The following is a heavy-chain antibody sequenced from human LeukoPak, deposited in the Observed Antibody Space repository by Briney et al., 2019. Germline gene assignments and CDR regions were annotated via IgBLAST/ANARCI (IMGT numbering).Heavy chain of an antibody. D-gene: IGHD3-22*01. CDR2: INQDGSLK. V-gene: IGHV3-7*01. CDR1: GFTFSRYW. Sequence: PGGSLRLSCVTSGFTFSRYWLEWVRQAPGKGLEWVANINQDGSLKNYVDSVKGRFTISRDNAKNSLYLQMSSLRAEDTAVYYCTKYPDNSGYGDYWGQGTLLTVSS. CDR3: TKYPDNSGYGDY. J-gene: IGHJ4*02.